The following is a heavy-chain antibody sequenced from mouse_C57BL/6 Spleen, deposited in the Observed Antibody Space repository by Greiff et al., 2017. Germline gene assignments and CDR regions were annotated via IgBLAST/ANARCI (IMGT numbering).Heavy chain of an antibody. V-gene: IGHV3-6*01. J-gene: IGHJ4*01. CDR2: ISYDGSN. D-gene: IGHD1-1*01. CDR3: ARPPYYYGSRVYAMDY. CDR1: GYSITSGYY. Sequence: EVKVEESGPGLVKPSQSLSLTCSVTGYSITSGYYWNWIRQFPGNKLEWMGYISYDGSNNYNPSLKNRISITRDTSKNQFFLKLNSVTTEDTATYYCARPPYYYGSRVYAMDYWGQGTSVTVSS.